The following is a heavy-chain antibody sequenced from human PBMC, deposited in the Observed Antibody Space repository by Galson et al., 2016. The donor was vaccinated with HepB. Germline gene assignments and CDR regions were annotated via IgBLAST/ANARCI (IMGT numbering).Heavy chain of an antibody. D-gene: IGHD2-15*01. CDR2: IKQDGSDK. CDR1: GFTFSSHW. J-gene: IGHJ6*04. Sequence: SLRLSCAASGFTFSSHWMSWVRQAPGRGLEWVANIKQDGSDKSYVDSVKGRFTISRDNAKNSLYLQMNSLRAEDTAVYYCARRLSVLVIAARGWGYGLDVWGKGTTVTVSS. CDR3: ARRLSVLVIAARGWGYGLDV. V-gene: IGHV3-7*01.